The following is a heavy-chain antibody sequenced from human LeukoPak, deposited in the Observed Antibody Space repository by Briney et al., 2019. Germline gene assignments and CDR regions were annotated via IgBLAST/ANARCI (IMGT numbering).Heavy chain of an antibody. V-gene: IGHV3-11*06. CDR1: GFTFSDYY. J-gene: IGHJ5*02. Sequence: GGSLRLSCAASGFTFSDYYMRWIRQAPGKGLEWVSYISSSSSYTNYADSVKGRFTISRDNAKNSPYLQMNSLRAEDTAVYYCARDQTTVTTNWFDPWGQGTLVIVSS. D-gene: IGHD4-17*01. CDR3: ARDQTTVTTNWFDP. CDR2: ISSSSSYT.